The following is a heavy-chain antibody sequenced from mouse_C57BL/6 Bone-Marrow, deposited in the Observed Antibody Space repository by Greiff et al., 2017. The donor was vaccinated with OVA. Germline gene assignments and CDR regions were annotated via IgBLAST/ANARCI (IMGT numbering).Heavy chain of an antibody. CDR2: INPNNGGT. Sequence: VQLQQSGPELVKPGASVKISCKASGYTFTDYYMNWVKQSHGKSLEWIGDINPNNGGTSYNQKFKGKATLTVDKSSSTAYMELRSLTSEDSAVYYCARVYSNPYAMDYWGQGTSVTVSS. CDR3: ARVYSNPYAMDY. D-gene: IGHD2-5*01. V-gene: IGHV1-26*01. J-gene: IGHJ4*01. CDR1: GYTFTDYY.